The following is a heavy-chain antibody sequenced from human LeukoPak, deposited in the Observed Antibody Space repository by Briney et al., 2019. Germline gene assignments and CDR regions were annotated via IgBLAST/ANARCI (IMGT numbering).Heavy chain of an antibody. CDR1: GESFSGYY. J-gene: IGHJ2*01. D-gene: IGHD2-21*01. CDR2: INHSGAT. V-gene: IGHV4-34*01. CDR3: ATARDGDYWYFGL. Sequence: PSETLSLTCAVYGESFSGYYWSWIRQPPGKGLEWIGEINHSGATNYNPSLKSRVTISVDTSKNQFSLKLSSVTAADTGVYYCATARDGDYWYFGLWGRGTLVTVSS.